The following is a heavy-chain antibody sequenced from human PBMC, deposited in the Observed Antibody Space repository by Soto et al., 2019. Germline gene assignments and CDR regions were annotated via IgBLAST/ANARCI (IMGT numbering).Heavy chain of an antibody. CDR2: IYYSGST. V-gene: IGHV4-59*01. D-gene: IGHD4-17*01. CDR1: GGSISSYY. CDR3: ARRYGYAFDI. Sequence: SKTLSLTCTVSGGSISSYYWSWIRQPPGKGLEWIGYIYYSGSTNYNPSLKSRVTISVDTSKNQFSLKLSSVTAADTAVYYCARRYGYAFDIWGQGTMVTVS. J-gene: IGHJ3*02.